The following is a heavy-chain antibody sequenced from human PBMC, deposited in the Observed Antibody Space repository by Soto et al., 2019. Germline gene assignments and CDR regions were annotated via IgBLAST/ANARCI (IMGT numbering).Heavy chain of an antibody. CDR2: IWYDGSNK. J-gene: IGHJ4*02. CDR3: ARDPSHSGYDSLNDY. V-gene: IGHV3-33*01. Sequence: QVQLVESGGGVVQPGRSLRLSCAASGFTFSSYGMHWVRQAPGKGLEWVAVIWYDGSNKYYADSVKGRFTISRDNSKNTLYQQMNSLRAEDTAVYYCARDPSHSGYDSLNDYWGQGTLFTVSS. D-gene: IGHD5-12*01. CDR1: GFTFSSYG.